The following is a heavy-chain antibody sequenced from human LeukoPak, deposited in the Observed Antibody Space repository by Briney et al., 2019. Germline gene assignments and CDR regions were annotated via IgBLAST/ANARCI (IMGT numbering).Heavy chain of an antibody. Sequence: ASVKVSCKASGYTFTSYDINWVRQATGQGLEWMGWMNPNSGNTGYAQKFQGRVTMTRNTSISTAYMELSSLRSEDTAVCYCARAASSEFIDAFDIWGQGTMVTVSS. CDR1: GYTFTSYD. CDR2: MNPNSGNT. CDR3: ARAASSEFIDAFDI. V-gene: IGHV1-8*01. J-gene: IGHJ3*02. D-gene: IGHD3-10*01.